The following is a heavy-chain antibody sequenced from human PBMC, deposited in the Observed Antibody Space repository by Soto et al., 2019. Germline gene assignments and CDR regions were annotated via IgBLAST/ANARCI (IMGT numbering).Heavy chain of an antibody. D-gene: IGHD6-19*01. V-gene: IGHV4-59*01. CDR1: GGSISSYY. J-gene: IGHJ6*03. CDR2: IYYSGST. CDR3: ARIIAVDYYYYYYMDV. Sequence: PSETLSLTCTVSGGSISSYYWSWIRQPPGKGLEWIGYIYYSGSTNYNPSLKSRVTISVDTSKNQFSLKLSSVTAADTAVYYCARIIAVDYYYYYYMDVWGKGTTVTVSS.